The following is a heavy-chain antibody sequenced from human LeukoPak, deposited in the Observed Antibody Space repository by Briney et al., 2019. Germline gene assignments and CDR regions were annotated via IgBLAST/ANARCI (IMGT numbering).Heavy chain of an antibody. CDR2: IKHDGSEK. D-gene: IGHD2-2*01. CDR1: GFIFTNYF. V-gene: IGHV3-7*01. J-gene: IGHJ5*02. Sequence: GGSLRLSCAASGFIFTNYFMSWVRQAPGKGLEWVASIKHDGSEKYYVDSVRGRFTISRDNTMNSLYLQMSSLRAEDTAVYYCTRGTRTCSSTNCVNWFDPWGQGTLVTVSS. CDR3: TRGTRTCSSTNCVNWFDP.